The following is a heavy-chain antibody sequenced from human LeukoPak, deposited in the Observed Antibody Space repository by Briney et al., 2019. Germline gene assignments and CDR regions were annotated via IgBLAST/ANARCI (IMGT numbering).Heavy chain of an antibody. Sequence: PGGSLRLSCAASGFTFSSYSMNWVRQAPGKGLEWVSSISSSSSYIYYADSVKGRFTISKNSLYLQMNSLRAEDTAVYYCARSPTVTRGDYWGQGTLVTVSS. V-gene: IGHV3-21*01. J-gene: IGHJ4*02. CDR1: GFTFSSYS. D-gene: IGHD4-17*01. CDR3: ARSPTVTRGDY. CDR2: ISSSSSYI.